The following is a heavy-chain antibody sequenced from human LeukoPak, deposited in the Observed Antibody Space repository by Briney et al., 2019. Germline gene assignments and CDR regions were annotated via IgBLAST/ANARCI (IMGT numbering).Heavy chain of an antibody. CDR1: GGSFSGYY. V-gene: IGHV4-34*01. J-gene: IGHJ4*02. CDR3: ARARRVNPYYYDSSVYYCLFDY. D-gene: IGHD3-22*01. Sequence: SETLSLTCAAYGGSFSGYYWSWIRQPPGEGLEWIGEINYSGSTNHNPSLKSRVTISVDTSKNQLSLKLSSVTAADTAVHYCARARRVNPYYYDSSVYYCLFDYWGQGTLVTVSS. CDR2: INYSGST.